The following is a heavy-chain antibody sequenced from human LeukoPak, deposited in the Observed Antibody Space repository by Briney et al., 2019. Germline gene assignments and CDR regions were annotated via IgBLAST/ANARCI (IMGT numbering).Heavy chain of an antibody. CDR1: GYTFTVYY. D-gene: IGHD5-24*01. V-gene: IGHV1-46*01. CDR3: AREWVEMATTNAFDI. Sequence: ASVKVSCKASGYTFTVYYMHWVRQAPGQGLEWMGIINPSGGSTSYAQKFQGRVTMTRDTSTSTVYMELSSLRSEDTAVYYCAREWVEMATTNAFDIWGQGTMVTVSS. J-gene: IGHJ3*02. CDR2: INPSGGST.